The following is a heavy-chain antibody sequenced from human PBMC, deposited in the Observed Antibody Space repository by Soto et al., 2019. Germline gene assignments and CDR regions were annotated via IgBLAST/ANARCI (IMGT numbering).Heavy chain of an antibody. CDR1: EFTFTRYA. CDR2: IVVGSGNT. V-gene: IGHV1-58*01. CDR3: AAARESSSWYSYYYYGMDV. Sequence: SVKVSCKDSEFTFTRYAVQWVRQARGQRIEWIGWIVVGSGNTNYAQKYQERVTITRDMSTSTAYMELSSLRYEDTAVFYCAAARESSSWYSYYYYGMDVWVQGTTVTVSS. J-gene: IGHJ6*02. D-gene: IGHD6-13*01.